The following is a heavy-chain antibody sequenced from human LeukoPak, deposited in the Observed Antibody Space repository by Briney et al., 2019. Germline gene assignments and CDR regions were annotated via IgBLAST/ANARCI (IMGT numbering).Heavy chain of an antibody. J-gene: IGHJ4*02. V-gene: IGHV3-23*01. CDR2: ISGSGPYT. CDR1: GLTFSSYA. CDR3: AKHGYCSGISCFFDF. Sequence: PGGSLRLSCAASGLTFSSYAMSCVRQAPGKGLEWVSGISGSGPYTFYIDSVKGRFTISRDSSKNTLYLQMNSLRAEDTALYYCAKHGYCSGISCFFDFWGQGTLVTVSS. D-gene: IGHD2-2*03.